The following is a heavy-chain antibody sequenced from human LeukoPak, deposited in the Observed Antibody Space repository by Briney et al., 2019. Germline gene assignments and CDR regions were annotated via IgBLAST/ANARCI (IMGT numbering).Heavy chain of an antibody. CDR3: AKGQGSGSYPLDY. V-gene: IGHV3-23*01. CDR1: GFTFSSYA. Sequence: GGSLRLSCAASGFTFSSYAMSWVRQAPGKGLEWVSLISATATYYADSVKGRFTISRDIPRNTLYLQMNSLRADDTAVYYCAKGQGSGSYPLDYWGQGTLVTVSS. J-gene: IGHJ4*02. D-gene: IGHD3-16*02. CDR2: ISATAT.